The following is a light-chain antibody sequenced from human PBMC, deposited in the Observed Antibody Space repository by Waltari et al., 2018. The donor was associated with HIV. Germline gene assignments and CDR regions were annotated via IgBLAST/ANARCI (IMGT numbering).Light chain of an antibody. V-gene: IGKV1-27*01. Sequence: GDRVTLTFRASQGIRSYLAWYQQKPATVPKLLIYAASTLQAGVPSRFSGSGVGTDFTLTSSSLQPEDVATYFWQKYNSAPPFTVGTGTKVDIK. CDR2: AAS. J-gene: IGKJ3*01. CDR1: QGIRSY. CDR3: QKYNSAPPFT.